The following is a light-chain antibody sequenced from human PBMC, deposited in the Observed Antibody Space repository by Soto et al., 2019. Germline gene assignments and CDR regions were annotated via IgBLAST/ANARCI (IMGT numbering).Light chain of an antibody. J-gene: IGKJ5*01. CDR2: GAS. CDR1: QSVSSSY. V-gene: IGKV3-20*01. Sequence: EIVLTQSPGTLSLSPGERATIACRASQSVSSSYLAWYQQKPGQAPRLIIYGASSRATGIPDRFSGSGSGTDFTLTISRLEPEDFAAYDCQQYGSSPITFGQGTRLEIK. CDR3: QQYGSSPIT.